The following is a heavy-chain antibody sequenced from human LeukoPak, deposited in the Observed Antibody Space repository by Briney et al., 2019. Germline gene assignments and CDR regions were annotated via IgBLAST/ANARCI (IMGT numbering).Heavy chain of an antibody. V-gene: IGHV3-9*03. CDR3: AKDRQWLLSSAFDI. D-gene: IGHD6-19*01. CDR1: GFTFDDYA. J-gene: IGHJ3*02. CDR2: ISWNSGSI. Sequence: GGSLRLSCAASGFTFDDYAMHWVRHAPGKGLEWVSGISWNSGSIGYADSVKGRFTISRDNAKNSLYLQMNSLRAEDMALYYCAKDRQWLLSSAFDIWGQGTMVTVSS.